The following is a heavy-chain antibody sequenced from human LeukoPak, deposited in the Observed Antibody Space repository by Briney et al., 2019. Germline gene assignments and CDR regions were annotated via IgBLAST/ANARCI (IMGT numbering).Heavy chain of an antibody. CDR1: GFTFSSYG. Sequence: GGSLRLSCAASGFTFSSYGMHWVRQAPGKGLEWVSYINSGSSTIYYADSVKGRFTISRDNSRSTLYLQMNSLRPEDTAIYYCAREGYYGSGSPPSLYFDYWGQGTLVTVSS. CDR2: INSGSSTI. J-gene: IGHJ4*02. V-gene: IGHV3-48*01. D-gene: IGHD3-10*01. CDR3: AREGYYGSGSPPSLYFDY.